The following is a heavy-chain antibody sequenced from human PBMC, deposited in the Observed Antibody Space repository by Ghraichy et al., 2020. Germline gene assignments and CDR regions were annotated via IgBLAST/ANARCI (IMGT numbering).Heavy chain of an antibody. CDR3: ARVMVRGITISLYHAMDV. Sequence: SETRSLTCAVSGGSINSGGYSWSWIRQPPGKGLEWLGYIYYSGSTYLNPSLKSRVTISVDTSKSQFSLKLSSVTAADTAVYYCARVMVRGITISLYHAMDVWGQGTTVTVSS. D-gene: IGHD3-10*01. CDR2: IYYSGST. J-gene: IGHJ6*02. V-gene: IGHV4-30-4*07. CDR1: GGSINSGGYS.